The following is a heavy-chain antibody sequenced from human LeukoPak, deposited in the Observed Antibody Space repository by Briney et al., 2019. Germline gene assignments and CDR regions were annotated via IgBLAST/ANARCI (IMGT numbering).Heavy chain of an antibody. J-gene: IGHJ4*02. CDR3: ARVRVEVAGTYYFDY. CDR1: GFTFSSYA. Sequence: PGGSLRLSCAASGFTFSSYAMHWVRQAPGKGLEWVAVISYDGSNKKYADSVKGRFTISRDNSKNTLYLQMNSLRAEDTAVYYCARVRVEVAGTYYFDYWGQGTLVTVSS. CDR2: ISYDGSNK. V-gene: IGHV3-30*04. D-gene: IGHD6-19*01.